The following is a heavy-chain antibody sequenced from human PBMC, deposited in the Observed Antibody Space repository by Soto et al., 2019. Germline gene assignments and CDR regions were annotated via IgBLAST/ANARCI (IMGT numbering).Heavy chain of an antibody. CDR3: ARDRVVVIRPPRFDY. CDR2: ISAYNGNT. V-gene: IGHV1-18*01. D-gene: IGHD3-22*01. J-gene: IGHJ4*02. CDR1: GYTFTSYG. Sequence: QVQLVQSGAEVKKPGASVKVSCKASGYTFTSYGISWVRQAPGQGLEWMGWISAYNGNTNYAQKLQGRVTMTTDTSTSTAYMELRSVRADDTAVYYCARDRVVVIRPPRFDYWGQGTLVTVSS.